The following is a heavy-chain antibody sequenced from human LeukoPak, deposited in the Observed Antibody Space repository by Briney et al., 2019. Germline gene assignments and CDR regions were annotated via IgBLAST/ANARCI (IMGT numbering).Heavy chain of an antibody. Sequence: PGGSLRLSCAASGFTFSSYAMSWDREAPGKGLEWVSAISGSGGSTYYADSVKGRFTISRDNSKNTLYLQMNSLRAEDTAVYYCARAIAETDYWGQGTVATVSS. J-gene: IGHJ4*02. V-gene: IGHV3-23*01. CDR2: ISGSGGST. CDR1: GFTFSSYA. CDR3: ARAIAETDY. D-gene: IGHD6-13*01.